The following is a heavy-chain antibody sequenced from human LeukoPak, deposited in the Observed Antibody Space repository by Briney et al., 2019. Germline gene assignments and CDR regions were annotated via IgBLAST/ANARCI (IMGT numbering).Heavy chain of an antibody. J-gene: IGHJ6*03. Sequence: PSETLSLTCAVYGGSFSSYYWSWIRQPPGKGLEWIGYIYYSGSTNYNPSLKSRVTISVDTSKNQFSLKLSSVTAADTAVYYCAGTAAHYYYYYYMDVWGKGTTVTVSS. CDR3: AGTAAHYYYYYYMDV. V-gene: IGHV4-59*01. CDR1: GGSFSSYY. CDR2: IYYSGST.